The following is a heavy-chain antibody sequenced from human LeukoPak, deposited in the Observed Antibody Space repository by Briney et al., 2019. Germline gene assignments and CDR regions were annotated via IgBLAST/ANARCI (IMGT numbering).Heavy chain of an antibody. J-gene: IGHJ4*02. Sequence: PSETLSLTCTVSGGSISSYYWSWIRQPPGKGLEWIGYIYYSGSTSYNPSLKSRVTISVDTSKNQFSLELSSVTAADTAVYYCARGRTYDFWSGYTYFDSWGQGTLVTVSS. CDR1: GGSISSYY. CDR2: IYYSGST. V-gene: IGHV4-59*01. CDR3: ARGRTYDFWSGYTYFDS. D-gene: IGHD3-3*01.